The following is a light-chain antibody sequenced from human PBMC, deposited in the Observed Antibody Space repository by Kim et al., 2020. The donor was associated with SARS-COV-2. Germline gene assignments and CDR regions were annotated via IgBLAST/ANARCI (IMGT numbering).Light chain of an antibody. CDR1: QSVTSNY. V-gene: IGKV3-20*01. CDR2: GAS. Sequence: LSPGEQATLSCRASQSVTSNYLAWYQQKPGQTPRLLIYGASSRATGIPDRFSGSGSGTDFTLTISRLEPEDFAVYYCQQYGSSPRFGGGTKVDIK. CDR3: QQYGSSPR. J-gene: IGKJ4*01.